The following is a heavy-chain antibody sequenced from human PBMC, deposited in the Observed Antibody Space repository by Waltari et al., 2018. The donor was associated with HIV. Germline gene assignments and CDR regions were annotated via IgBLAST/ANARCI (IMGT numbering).Heavy chain of an antibody. CDR1: GASISSGDYS. CDR3: ARSDTSGNYYVAY. Sequence: QVQLQESGPGLVKPSQTLSLTCTVSGASISSGDYSWTWIRQPAGKGLEWIGRVDTSGSSNSNPSLKSRVIISLDTSKNQFSVKLSTVTAADTAVYYCARSDTSGNYYVAYWGQGTLVTVSS. D-gene: IGHD3-22*01. V-gene: IGHV4-61*02. J-gene: IGHJ4*02. CDR2: VDTSGSS.